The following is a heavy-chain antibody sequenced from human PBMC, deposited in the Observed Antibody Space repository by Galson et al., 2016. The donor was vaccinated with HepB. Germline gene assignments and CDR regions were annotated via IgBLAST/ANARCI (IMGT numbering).Heavy chain of an antibody. V-gene: IGHV3-30*18. Sequence: SLRLSCAASGFTFSSYGMHWVRQAPGQGLEWVAVVSFDGSQKYYPDSVKGRFAISRDNSKNTLFLHVSSLSSEDTAVYYCAKDRLAWRGSSGWTFDYWGQGTLVTVSS. CDR3: AKDRLAWRGSSGWTFDY. CDR2: VSFDGSQK. J-gene: IGHJ4*02. CDR1: GFTFSSYG. D-gene: IGHD6-19*01.